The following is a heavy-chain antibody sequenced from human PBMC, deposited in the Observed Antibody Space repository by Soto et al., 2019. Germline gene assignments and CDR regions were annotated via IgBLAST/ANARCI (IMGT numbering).Heavy chain of an antibody. CDR1: GGSISSGDYY. CDR2: IYYSGST. Sequence: PSETLSLTCTVSGGSISSGDYYWSWIRQPPGKGLEWIGYIYYSGSTYYNPSLKSRVTISVDTSKNQFSLKLSSVTAADTAVYYCAREGSSGVRYYYYYGMDVWGQGTTVTVSS. J-gene: IGHJ6*02. V-gene: IGHV4-30-4*01. D-gene: IGHD6-6*01. CDR3: AREGSSGVRYYYYYGMDV.